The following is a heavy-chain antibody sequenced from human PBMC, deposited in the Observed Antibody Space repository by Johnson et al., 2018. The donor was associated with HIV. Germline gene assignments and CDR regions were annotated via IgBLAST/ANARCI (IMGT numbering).Heavy chain of an antibody. Sequence: QEQLVESGGGLVKPGGSLRLSCAASGFTFSDYYMSWIRQAPGKGLEWVSYISSSGSTIYYADSVKGRFTISRDNAKNSLYLQMNSLRAEYTALYYCAKDKRRDGYNSDAFDIWGQGTMVTVSS. J-gene: IGHJ3*02. D-gene: IGHD5-24*01. CDR3: AKDKRRDGYNSDAFDI. V-gene: IGHV3-11*01. CDR2: ISSSGSTI. CDR1: GFTFSDYY.